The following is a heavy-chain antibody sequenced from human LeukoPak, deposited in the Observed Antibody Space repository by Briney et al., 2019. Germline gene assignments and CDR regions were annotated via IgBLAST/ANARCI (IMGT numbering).Heavy chain of an antibody. D-gene: IGHD2-21*01. J-gene: IGHJ4*02. CDR2: INYSGSS. Sequence: SETLSLTCIVSGDSITSDYCSWIWKSPPQGLAWIGYINYSGSSEYNPSLKSRVTISVDRSKNQVSLKMRSVTAADTAVYYCARLDCISDTCYNYWALGALVTVSS. CDR1: GDSITSDY. CDR3: ARLDCISDTCYNY. V-gene: IGHV4-59*08.